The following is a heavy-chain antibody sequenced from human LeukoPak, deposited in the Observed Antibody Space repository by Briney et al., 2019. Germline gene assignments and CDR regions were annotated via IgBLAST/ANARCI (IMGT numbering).Heavy chain of an antibody. V-gene: IGHV1-8*01. CDR2: MNPNSGNT. CDR1: GYNFTSYA. J-gene: IGHJ4*02. CDR3: ARELPSYGLDY. D-gene: IGHD5-18*01. Sequence: ASVMVSCKAAGYNFTSYAIDWVRQATGQGLEWTGWMNPNSGNTGYAQKFQGRVTMTRNTSISTAYMELSSLRSEDTAVYYCARELPSYGLDYWGQGTLVTVSS.